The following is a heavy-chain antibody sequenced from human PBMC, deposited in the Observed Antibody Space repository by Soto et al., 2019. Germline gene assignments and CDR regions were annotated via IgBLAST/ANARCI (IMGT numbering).Heavy chain of an antibody. J-gene: IGHJ4*02. D-gene: IGHD5-12*01. Sequence: GGSLRLSCAASGFTFSSYAMSWVRQAPGKGLEWVSAISGSGGSTYYADSVKGRFTISRDNSKNTLYLQMNSLRAEDTAVYYCASPVATSEVVYYFGYWGQGTLVTVSS. CDR2: ISGSGGST. CDR1: GFTFSSYA. V-gene: IGHV3-23*01. CDR3: ASPVATSEVVYYFGY.